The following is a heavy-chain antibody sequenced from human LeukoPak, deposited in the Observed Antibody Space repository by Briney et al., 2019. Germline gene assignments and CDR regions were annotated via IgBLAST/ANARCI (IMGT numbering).Heavy chain of an antibody. CDR3: AREVRVGAKAFDY. V-gene: IGHV4-59*01. CDR2: IYYSGST. CDR1: GGSITSYY. Sequence: SGTLSLTCTVSGGSITSYYWSWIRQPPGKGLEWIGYIYYSGSTNYNPSLKSRVTISVDTSKNQFSLKLSSVTAADTAVYYCAREVRVGAKAFDYWGQGTLVTVSS. D-gene: IGHD1-26*01. J-gene: IGHJ4*02.